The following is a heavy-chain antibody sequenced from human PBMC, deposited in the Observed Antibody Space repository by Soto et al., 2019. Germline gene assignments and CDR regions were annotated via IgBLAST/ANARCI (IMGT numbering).Heavy chain of an antibody. D-gene: IGHD6-13*01. CDR2: TYYSGST. J-gene: IGHJ4*02. CDR1: GGSISSYY. Sequence: PSETLSLTCTVSGGSISSYYWSWVRQPPGKGLEWIGYTYYSGSTNYNPSLKSRVTISVDISKSQFSLRLTSVTAADTAVYYCARYNAASGTYYFDFWGQGALVTVSS. V-gene: IGHV4-59*12. CDR3: ARYNAASGTYYFDF.